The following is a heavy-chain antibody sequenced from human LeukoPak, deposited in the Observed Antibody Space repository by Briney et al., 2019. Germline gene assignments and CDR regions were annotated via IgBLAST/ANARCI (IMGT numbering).Heavy chain of an antibody. J-gene: IGHJ4*02. CDR1: GGTFSSYA. CDR3: ARDSVSQKDIVATIGDY. D-gene: IGHD5-12*01. V-gene: IGHV1-69*05. CDR2: IIPIFGTA. Sequence: GASVKVSCKASGGTFSSYAISWLRHAPGQGLEWMGRIIPIFGTANYAQKFQGRVTITTDESTSTAYMELSSLRSEDTAVYYCARDSVSQKDIVATIGDYWGQGTLVTVSS.